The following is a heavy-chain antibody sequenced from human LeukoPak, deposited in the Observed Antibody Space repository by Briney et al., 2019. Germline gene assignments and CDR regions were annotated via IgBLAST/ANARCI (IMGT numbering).Heavy chain of an antibody. Sequence: GGSLRLSCAASGFTFSNYAMSWVRQAPGKGLEWVSGIGGSGGSTYYADSVKGRFTISRDNSNSTLYLQMNSLRAEDTAVYYCAKLSGSYKLDYWGQGTLVTVSS. CDR1: GFTFSNYA. J-gene: IGHJ4*02. CDR2: IGGSGGST. V-gene: IGHV3-23*01. D-gene: IGHD1-26*01. CDR3: AKLSGSYKLDY.